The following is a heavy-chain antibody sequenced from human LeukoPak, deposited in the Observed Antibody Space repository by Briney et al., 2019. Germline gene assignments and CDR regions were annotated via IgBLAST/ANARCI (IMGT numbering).Heavy chain of an antibody. CDR1: GFTFSNYA. CDR3: AKDRIPVAGRQDIWDY. D-gene: IGHD6-19*01. Sequence: PGGSLRLSCVGAGFTFSNYAMTWVRQAPWKELGWVSGISGSGDRTYYADSVKGRFTISRDNSKNTLYLQMNSLTDDDSAVYYCAKDRIPVAGRQDIWDYWGQGTLVTVSS. CDR2: ISGSGDRT. V-gene: IGHV3-23*01. J-gene: IGHJ4*02.